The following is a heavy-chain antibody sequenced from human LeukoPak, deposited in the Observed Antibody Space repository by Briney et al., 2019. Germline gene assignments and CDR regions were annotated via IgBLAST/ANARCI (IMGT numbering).Heavy chain of an antibody. Sequence: ASVKASCKASGYTFTGYYMHWVRQAPGQGLEWMGWINPNSGGTNYAQKFQGRVTMTRDTSISTAYMELRRLRSDDTAVYYCAREGRVDSAVVLFDYWGQGTLVTVSS. V-gene: IGHV1-2*02. CDR2: INPNSGGT. J-gene: IGHJ4*02. D-gene: IGHD5-18*01. CDR3: AREGRVDSAVVLFDY. CDR1: GYTFTGYY.